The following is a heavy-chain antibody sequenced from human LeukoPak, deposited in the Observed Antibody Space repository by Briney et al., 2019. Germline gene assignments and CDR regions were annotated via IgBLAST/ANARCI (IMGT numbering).Heavy chain of an antibody. CDR2: ISRSSSYI. D-gene: IGHD3-9*01. V-gene: IGHV3-21*01. J-gene: IGHJ4*02. CDR3: ARKLRYFDWLFSPFDY. CDR1: GFTFSSYS. Sequence: GGSLRLSCAASGFTFSSYSMNWVRQAPGKGLEWVSSISRSSSYIYYADSVKGRFTISRDNAKNSLYLQMNSLRAEDTAVYYCARKLRYFDWLFSPFDYWGQGTLVSVSS.